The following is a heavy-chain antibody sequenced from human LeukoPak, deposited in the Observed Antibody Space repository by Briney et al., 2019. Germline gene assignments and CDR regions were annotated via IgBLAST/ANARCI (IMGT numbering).Heavy chain of an antibody. Sequence: GGSLRLSCSASGFTFSSYAMSWVRQGPGKGLEWVAVISYDGSNKYYADSVKGRFTISRDNSKNTLYLQMNSLRAEDTAVYYCAKDRGSGWSYFDYWGQGTLVTVSS. J-gene: IGHJ4*02. CDR2: ISYDGSNK. CDR1: GFTFSSYA. CDR3: AKDRGSGWSYFDY. V-gene: IGHV3-30*18. D-gene: IGHD6-19*01.